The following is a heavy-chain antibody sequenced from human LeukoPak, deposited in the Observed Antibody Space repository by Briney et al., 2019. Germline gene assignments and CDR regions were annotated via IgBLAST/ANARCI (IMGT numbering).Heavy chain of an antibody. J-gene: IGHJ4*02. Sequence: SETLSLTCTVSGGSISSSSYYWGWIRQPPGKGLEWIGEINHSGSTNYNPSLKSRVTISVDTSKNQFSLKLSSVTAADTAVYYCARRQWLAPLSFDYWGQGTLVTVSS. CDR1: GGSISSSSYY. V-gene: IGHV4-39*07. CDR3: ARRQWLAPLSFDY. CDR2: INHSGST. D-gene: IGHD6-19*01.